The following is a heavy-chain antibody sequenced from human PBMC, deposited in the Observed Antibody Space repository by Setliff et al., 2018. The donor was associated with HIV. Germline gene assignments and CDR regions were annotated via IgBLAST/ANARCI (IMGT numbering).Heavy chain of an antibody. J-gene: IGHJ4*02. Sequence: PGGSLSLSCVTSGFTFTDYAMTWVRQAPGEGLQYVSALSGSGGITYYADSVKDRFTLFRDTSKDSLYLQMISLRADDTALYFCVSHSDADYWGQGALVTVSS. CDR3: VSHSDADY. D-gene: IGHD5-18*01. V-gene: IGHV3-23*01. CDR1: GFTFTDYA. CDR2: LSGSGGIT.